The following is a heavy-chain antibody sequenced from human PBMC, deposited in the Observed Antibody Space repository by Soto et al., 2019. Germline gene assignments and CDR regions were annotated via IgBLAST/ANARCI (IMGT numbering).Heavy chain of an antibody. D-gene: IGHD3-3*02. CDR3: ARDKGRQQLGGNYYYILDV. Sequence: QVQLMQSGAEVKKPGSLVKVSCKASGGTFSTSAISWVRQAPGEGLEWVGGIMPVFATPDYAQKFQGRVTISADESTTTAYLELTSLTTDDAAVYYCARDKGRQQLGGNYYYILDVWGQGTAITVSS. CDR2: IMPVFATP. CDR1: GGTFSTSA. V-gene: IGHV1-69*12. J-gene: IGHJ6*02.